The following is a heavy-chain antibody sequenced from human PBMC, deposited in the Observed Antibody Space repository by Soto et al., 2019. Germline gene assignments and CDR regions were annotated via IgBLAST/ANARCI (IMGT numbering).Heavy chain of an antibody. D-gene: IGHD4-17*01. J-gene: IGHJ4*02. Sequence: QVQLVQSGAEVKKSGASVKVSCKASGYTFTSHDINWVRQATGQGLEWMGWMNPNSGNTGYAQKFQGRVTMTRNTSIRTAYMELSSLRSEDTAVYYCARWDDGDYARVDYWGQGTLVTVSS. CDR1: GYTFTSHD. CDR3: ARWDDGDYARVDY. CDR2: MNPNSGNT. V-gene: IGHV1-8*01.